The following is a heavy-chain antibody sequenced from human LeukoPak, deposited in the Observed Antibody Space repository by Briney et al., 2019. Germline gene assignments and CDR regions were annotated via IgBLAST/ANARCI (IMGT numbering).Heavy chain of an antibody. V-gene: IGHV3-7*01. D-gene: IGHD3-22*01. Sequence: GGSLRLSCAASGFTFSSYWMSWVRQAPGKGLEWVANIKQDGSAKYYVDSVKGRFTISRDNARNPLYLQMNSLRAEDTAVYYCARDDSSAWYSQNWGQGTLVTVSS. CDR2: IKQDGSAK. J-gene: IGHJ1*01. CDR3: ARDDSSAWYSQN. CDR1: GFTFSSYW.